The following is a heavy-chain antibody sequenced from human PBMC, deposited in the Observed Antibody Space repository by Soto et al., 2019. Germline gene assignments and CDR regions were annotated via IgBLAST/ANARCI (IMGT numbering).Heavy chain of an antibody. J-gene: IGHJ4*02. Sequence: EVQLVESGGGLVQPGGSLRLSCAASGFTFSSYWMHWVRQAPGKGLVWVSRINSDGSSTSYADSVKGRFTISRDNAKNTLYLQKNSLRAEDTAVYYCATRYGSGTYTFDYWGQGTLVTVSS. V-gene: IGHV3-74*01. CDR3: ATRYGSGTYTFDY. CDR1: GFTFSSYW. CDR2: INSDGSST. D-gene: IGHD3-10*01.